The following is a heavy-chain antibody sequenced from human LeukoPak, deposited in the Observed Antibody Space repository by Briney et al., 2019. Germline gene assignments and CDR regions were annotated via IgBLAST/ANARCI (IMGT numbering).Heavy chain of an antibody. CDR3: ANLAAAGIDY. Sequence: SETLSLTCAVYGGSFSGYYWSWIRQPPGKGLGWIGEINHSGSTNYNPSLKSRVTISVDTSKNQFSLKLSSVTAADTAVYYCANLAAAGIDYWGQGTLVTVSS. V-gene: IGHV4-34*01. CDR2: INHSGST. J-gene: IGHJ4*02. D-gene: IGHD6-13*01. CDR1: GGSFSGYY.